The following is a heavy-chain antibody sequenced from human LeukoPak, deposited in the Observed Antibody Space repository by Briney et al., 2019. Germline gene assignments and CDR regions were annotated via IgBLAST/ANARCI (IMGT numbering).Heavy chain of an antibody. D-gene: IGHD3-9*01. V-gene: IGHV1-46*01. J-gene: IGHJ4*02. CDR3: ARTSAELRYFDWLFQN. Sequence: ASVKVSCKASGYTFTSYYMHWVRQAPGQGLEWMGIINPSGGSTSYAQKFQGRVTMTRDTSTSTVYMELSSLRSEDTAVYYCARTSAELRYFDWLFQNWGQGTLVTVSS. CDR2: INPSGGST. CDR1: GYTFTSYY.